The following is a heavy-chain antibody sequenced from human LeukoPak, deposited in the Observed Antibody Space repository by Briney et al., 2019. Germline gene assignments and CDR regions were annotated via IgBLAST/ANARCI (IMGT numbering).Heavy chain of an antibody. CDR1: GFTVSSNY. J-gene: IGHJ4*02. CDR3: ARKTDSGGQGDY. Sequence: GGSLRLSCAASGFTVSSNYMSWVRQAPGQGLESVSVIYSGGNTYYADSVKGRFTISRDNSKNTLYLQMNSLRAEDTAVYYCARKTDSGGQGDYWGPGTLVTVSS. V-gene: IGHV3-66*01. D-gene: IGHD3-22*01. CDR2: IYSGGNT.